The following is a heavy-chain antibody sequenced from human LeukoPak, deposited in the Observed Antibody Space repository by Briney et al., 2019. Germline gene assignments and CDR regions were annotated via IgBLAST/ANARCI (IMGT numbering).Heavy chain of an antibody. V-gene: IGHV3-11*01. CDR2: ISSSGSTI. J-gene: IGHJ4*02. D-gene: IGHD5-24*01. CDR3: ARETGEAGYNLRYYFDY. Sequence: RGSLRLSCAASGFTFSDYYMSWIRQAPGKGLEWVSCISSSGSTIYYADSVKGRFTISRDNAKNSLYLQMNSLRAEDTAVYYCARETGEAGYNLRYYFDYWGQRTLVTVSS. CDR1: GFTFSDYY.